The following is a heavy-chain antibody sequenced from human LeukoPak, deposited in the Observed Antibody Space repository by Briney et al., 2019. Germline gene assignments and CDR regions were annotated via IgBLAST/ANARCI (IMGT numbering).Heavy chain of an antibody. CDR1: GYTFTSYG. V-gene: IGHV1-2*02. D-gene: IGHD6-13*01. J-gene: IGHJ6*03. Sequence: GASVKVSCKASGYTFTSYGISWVRQAPGQGLEWMGWINPNSGDTNYAQKFQGRVTMTRHTSISTAYMELSRLRSDDTAVYYCARNYMGPRAAAGPDYYYYYMDVWGKGTTVTVSS. CDR2: INPNSGDT. CDR3: ARNYMGPRAAAGPDYYYYYMDV.